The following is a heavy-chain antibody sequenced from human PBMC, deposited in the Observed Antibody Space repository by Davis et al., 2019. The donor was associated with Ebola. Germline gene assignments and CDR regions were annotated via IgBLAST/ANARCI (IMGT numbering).Heavy chain of an antibody. Sequence: PGGSLRLSCAASGFTFSHYGMHWVRQAPGKGLEWVAGIWSHGNDYVYADSMRGRFTISRDNSKNTLYLQMNSLRVEDTAVYYCARDPDTSGYYSWFDPWGQGTLVTVS. J-gene: IGHJ5*02. V-gene: IGHV3-33*01. CDR2: IWSHGNDY. CDR3: ARDPDTSGYYSWFDP. CDR1: GFTFSHYG. D-gene: IGHD6-19*01.